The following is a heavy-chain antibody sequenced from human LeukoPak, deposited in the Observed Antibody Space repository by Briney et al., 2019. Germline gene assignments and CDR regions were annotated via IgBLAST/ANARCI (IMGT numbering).Heavy chain of an antibody. D-gene: IGHD3-22*01. V-gene: IGHV1-2*02. CDR3: ARAREYYYDSSGYLDY. J-gene: IGHJ4*02. CDR1: GYTFTGYY. Sequence: ASVKVSCKASGYTFTGYYMHWVRQAPGQGLEWMGWINPNSGGTNYAQKFQGRVTMTRDTSISTAYMELSRLRSDDTAVYYCARAREYYYDSSGYLDYWGQGTLVTVSS. CDR2: INPNSGGT.